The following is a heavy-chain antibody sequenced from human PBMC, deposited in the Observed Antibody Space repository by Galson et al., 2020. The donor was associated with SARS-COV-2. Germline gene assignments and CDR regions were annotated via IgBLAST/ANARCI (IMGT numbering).Heavy chain of an antibody. Sequence: GESLKISCAASGFTFSSYGMHWVRQAPGKGLEWVAVIWYDGSNKYYADSVKGRFTISRDNSKNTLYLQMNSLRAEDTAVYYCAKDLAVSNSLFDPWGQGTLVTVSS. V-gene: IGHV3-33*06. D-gene: IGHD6-19*01. CDR3: AKDLAVSNSLFDP. CDR2: IWYDGSNK. J-gene: IGHJ5*02. CDR1: GFTFSSYG.